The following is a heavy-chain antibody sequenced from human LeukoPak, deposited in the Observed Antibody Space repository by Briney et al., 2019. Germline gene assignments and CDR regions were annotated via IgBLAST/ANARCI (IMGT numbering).Heavy chain of an antibody. D-gene: IGHD1-26*01. CDR2: IYTSGST. Sequence: SQTLSLTCTVSGGSISSGSYYWSWIRQPPGKGLEWIGRIYTSGSTNYNPSLKSRVTISVDTSKNQFSLKLSSVTAADTAVYYCAREVGAGPLVWGQGTLVTVSS. CDR3: AREVGAGPLV. V-gene: IGHV4-61*02. CDR1: GGSISSGSYY. J-gene: IGHJ4*02.